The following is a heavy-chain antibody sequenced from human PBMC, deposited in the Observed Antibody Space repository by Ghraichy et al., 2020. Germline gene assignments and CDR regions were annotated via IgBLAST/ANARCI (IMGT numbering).Heavy chain of an antibody. CDR1: GFTFSSYV. CDR3: AKGWYSGSYGGYYYMDV. D-gene: IGHD1-26*01. V-gene: IGHV3-23*01. CDR2: ISGSGGST. J-gene: IGHJ6*03. Sequence: GGSLRLSCAASGFTFSSYVMSWVRQAPGKGLEWVSAISGSGGSTYYADSVKGRFTISRDNSKNTLYLQMNSLRAEDTAVYYCAKGWYSGSYGGYYYMDVWGKGTTVTVSS.